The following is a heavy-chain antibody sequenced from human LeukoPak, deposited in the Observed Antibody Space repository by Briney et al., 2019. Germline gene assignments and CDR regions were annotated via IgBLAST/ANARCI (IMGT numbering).Heavy chain of an antibody. CDR1: GYTFITYY. V-gene: IGHV1-46*01. D-gene: IGHD4-17*01. CDR2: INPSGGTT. CDR3: ARGTGLGGDYVSN. Sequence: ASVKVSCKASGYTFITYYMHWVRQAPGQGLEWMGVINPSGGTTSYAQKFQARVTMTRDTSTSTVYMELSSLRSEDTAVYYCARGTGLGGDYVSNWGPRTLVTVSS. J-gene: IGHJ4*02.